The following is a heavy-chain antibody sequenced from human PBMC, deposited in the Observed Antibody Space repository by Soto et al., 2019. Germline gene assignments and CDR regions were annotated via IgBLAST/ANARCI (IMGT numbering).Heavy chain of an antibody. CDR2: INPNSGVT. CDR3: ARGSGGGTVTLDYYYFYMDV. J-gene: IGHJ6*03. CDR1: GDTFTDYY. D-gene: IGHD1-26*01. V-gene: IGHV1-2*04. Sequence: QVQLVQSGAEVKKPGASVTVSCRSSGDTFTDYYMHWVRQAPGQGLEWMGWINPNSGVTNYAQQFQGWVTMTRTTSIRTVYMQLSRLSSDDTAVYYCARGSGGGTVTLDYYYFYMDVWGTGTTVTVSS.